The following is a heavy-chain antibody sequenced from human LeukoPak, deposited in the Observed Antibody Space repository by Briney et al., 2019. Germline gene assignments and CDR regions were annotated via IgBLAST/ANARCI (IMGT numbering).Heavy chain of an antibody. CDR2: ISYDGSNK. CDR1: GFTFSSYG. J-gene: IGHJ4*02. Sequence: GGSLRLSCAASGFTFSSYGMHWVRQAPGKGLEWVAVISYDGSNKYYADSVKGRFTISRDNSKNTLYLQMNSLRAEDTAVYYCAKELVQMATISPLDYWGQGTLVTVSS. D-gene: IGHD5-24*01. V-gene: IGHV3-30*18. CDR3: AKELVQMATISPLDY.